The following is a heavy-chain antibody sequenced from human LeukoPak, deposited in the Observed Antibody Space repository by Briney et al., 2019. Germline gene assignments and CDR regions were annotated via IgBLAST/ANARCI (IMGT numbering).Heavy chain of an antibody. J-gene: IGHJ3*02. CDR1: GFTFSSYS. CDR3: ARKSSLIFFDI. D-gene: IGHD3/OR15-3a*01. CDR2: LSSSSSNM. Sequence: PGGSLRLSCAASGFTFSSYSMNWVRQAPGKGLEWVSSLSSSSSNMYYADSVKGRFTISRDNAKNSLYLQMNSLRAEDTAVYYCARKSSLIFFDIWGQGTVVTVSS. V-gene: IGHV3-21*06.